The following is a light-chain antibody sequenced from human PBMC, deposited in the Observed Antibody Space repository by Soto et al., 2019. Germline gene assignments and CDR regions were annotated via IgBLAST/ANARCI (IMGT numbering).Light chain of an antibody. CDR2: AAS. J-gene: IGKJ1*01. Sequence: DFQMTESPSSLSASIGDRVTITCRASQSIRTYLNWYQQKPGKAPQLLIYAASRLQSGVPSRFSGSESGTDFTLTISSLQPEDFATYYCQQSYSTMATFGQGTKVEIK. CDR1: QSIRTY. V-gene: IGKV1-39*01. CDR3: QQSYSTMAT.